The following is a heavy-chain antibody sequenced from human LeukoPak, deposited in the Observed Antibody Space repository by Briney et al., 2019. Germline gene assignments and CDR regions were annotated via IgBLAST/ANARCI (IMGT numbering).Heavy chain of an antibody. CDR3: ARRQQGWLRSSNWFDP. Sequence: SETLSLTCAVYGGSFSGYYWSWIRQPPGKGLEWIGEINHRGSTNYNPSLKSRVTISVDTSKNQFSLRLSSVTAADTAVYYCARRQQGWLRSSNWFDPWGQGTLVTVSS. CDR2: INHRGST. J-gene: IGHJ5*02. CDR1: GGSFSGYY. V-gene: IGHV4-34*01. D-gene: IGHD5-12*01.